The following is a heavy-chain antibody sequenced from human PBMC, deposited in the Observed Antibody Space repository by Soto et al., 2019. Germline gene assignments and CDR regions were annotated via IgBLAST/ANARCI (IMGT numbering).Heavy chain of an antibody. CDR1: GFTFDDYA. V-gene: IGHV3-9*01. CDR2: ISWNSGSI. CDR3: AKDIGDGMDV. D-gene: IGHD3-10*01. J-gene: IGHJ6*02. Sequence: EVQLVESGGGLVQPGRSLRLSCAASGFTFDDYAMHWVRQAPGKGLEWVSGISWNSGSIGYADSVKGRFTISRDNAKNSLYLQMNSLRAEDTALYDCAKDIGDGMDVWGQGTTVTVSS.